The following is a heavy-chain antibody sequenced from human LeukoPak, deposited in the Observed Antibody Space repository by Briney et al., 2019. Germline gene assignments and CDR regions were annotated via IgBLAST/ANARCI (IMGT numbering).Heavy chain of an antibody. V-gene: IGHV3-30*02. CDR2: IRYDGSNK. D-gene: IGHD3/OR15-3a*01. J-gene: IGHJ5*02. Sequence: GGSLRLSCTASGFTFGDYAMSWVRQAPGKGLEWVAFIRYDGSNKYYADSVKGRFTISRDNSKNTLYLQMNSLRGEDTAVYYCARDMLFGESVYNWFDPWGQGTLVTVSS. CDR1: GFTFGDYA. CDR3: ARDMLFGESVYNWFDP.